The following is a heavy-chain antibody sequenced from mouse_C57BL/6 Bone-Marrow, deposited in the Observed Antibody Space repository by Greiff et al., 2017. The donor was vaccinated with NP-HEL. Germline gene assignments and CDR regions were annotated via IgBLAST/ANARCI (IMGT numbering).Heavy chain of an antibody. Sequence: VQLKQSGPVLVKPGASVKMSCKASGYTFTDYYMNWVKQSHGKSLEWIGVINPYNGGTSYNQKFKGKATLTVDKSSSTAYMELNSLTSEDSAVYYCARSSTTEGFAYWGQGTLVTVSA. CDR2: INPYNGGT. CDR1: GYTFTDYY. V-gene: IGHV1-19*01. J-gene: IGHJ3*01. CDR3: ARSSTTEGFAY. D-gene: IGHD1-1*01.